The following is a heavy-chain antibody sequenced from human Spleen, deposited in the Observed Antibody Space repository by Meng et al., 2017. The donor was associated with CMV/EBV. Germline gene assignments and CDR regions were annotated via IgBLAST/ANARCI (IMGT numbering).Heavy chain of an antibody. Sequence: GESLKISCAASGFTFSSYSMNWVRQAPGKGLEWVSAISGSGGSTYYADSVKGRFTISRDNSKNTLYLQMNSLRAEDTAVYYCAKDLDRWEEAYSSTRQNYWGQGTLVTVSS. V-gene: IGHV3-23*01. CDR3: AKDLDRWEEAYSSTRQNY. CDR2: ISGSGGST. D-gene: IGHD6-13*01. J-gene: IGHJ4*02. CDR1: GFTFSSYS.